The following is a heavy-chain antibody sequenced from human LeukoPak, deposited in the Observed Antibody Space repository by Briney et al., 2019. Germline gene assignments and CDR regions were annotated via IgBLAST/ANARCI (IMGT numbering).Heavy chain of an antibody. J-gene: IGHJ4*02. CDR1: GFTFSSYG. CDR2: IRYDGSNK. D-gene: IGHD6-19*01. V-gene: IGHV3-30*02. Sequence: PRGSLRLSCAASGFTFSSYGMHWVRQAPGKGLEWVAFIRYDGSNKYYADSVKGRFTISRDNSKNTLYLQMNSLRAEDTAVYYCAAGRSSEVAYWGQGTLVTVSS. CDR3: AAGRSSEVAY.